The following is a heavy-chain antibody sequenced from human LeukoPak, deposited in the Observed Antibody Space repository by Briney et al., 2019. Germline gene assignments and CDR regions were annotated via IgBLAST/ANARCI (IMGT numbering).Heavy chain of an antibody. CDR3: AKGSAGTNYYYYMDV. CDR1: GFTFSSYA. D-gene: IGHD6-19*01. CDR2: ISGSGGST. V-gene: IGHV3-23*01. J-gene: IGHJ6*03. Sequence: GGSLRLSCAASGFTFSSYAMSWVRQAPGKGLEWVSAISGSGGSTYYADSVKGRLTISRDNSKNTLYLQMNSLRAEDTAVYYCAKGSAGTNYYYYMDVWGKGTTVTVSS.